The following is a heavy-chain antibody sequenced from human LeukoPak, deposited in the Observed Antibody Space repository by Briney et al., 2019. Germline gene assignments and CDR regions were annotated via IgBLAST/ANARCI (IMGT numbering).Heavy chain of an antibody. V-gene: IGHV1-18*01. CDR1: RYIFSGYG. CDR3: ARDQRNSGSYRFEY. J-gene: IGHJ4*02. Sequence: AAVKVSCKTSRYIFSGYGISWVRQDPGQGLEWMGWITGNNGNTNYVRSLKGRVTMTTDTSTNTAYMELTSLRSDDTAVYYCARDQRNSGSYRFEYWGQGTLVTVYS. CDR2: ITGNNGNT. D-gene: IGHD1-26*01.